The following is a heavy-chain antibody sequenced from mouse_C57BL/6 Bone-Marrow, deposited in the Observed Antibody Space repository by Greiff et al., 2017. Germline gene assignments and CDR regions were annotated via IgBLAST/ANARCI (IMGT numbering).Heavy chain of an antibody. D-gene: IGHD2-1*01. CDR3: AREEDYGNYYFDY. CDR1: GYTFTSYG. V-gene: IGHV1-81*01. J-gene: IGHJ2*01. CDR2: IYPRSGNT. Sequence: VMLVESGAELARPGASVKLSCKASGYTFTSYGISWVKQRTGQGLEWIGEIYPRSGNTYYNEKFKGKATLTADKSSSTAYMELRSLTSEDSAVYFCAREEDYGNYYFDYWGQGTTLTVSS.